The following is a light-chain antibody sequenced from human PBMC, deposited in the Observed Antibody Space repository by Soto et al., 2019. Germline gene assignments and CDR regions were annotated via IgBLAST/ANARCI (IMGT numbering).Light chain of an antibody. Sequence: QSVLTQPPSASGTPGQRVTISCSGSSSNIGSNYVYWYQHPPGTAPKLLIYSNNQRPSGVPDRFSGSKSGTSASLAISGLRSEDEADYYCAAWDDSLTGYYVFGTGTKVTVL. CDR1: SSNIGSNY. CDR2: SNN. J-gene: IGLJ1*01. CDR3: AAWDDSLTGYYV. V-gene: IGLV1-47*02.